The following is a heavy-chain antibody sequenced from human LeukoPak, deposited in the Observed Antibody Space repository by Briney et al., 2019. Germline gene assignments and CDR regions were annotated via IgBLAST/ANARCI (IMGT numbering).Heavy chain of an antibody. V-gene: IGHV1-18*01. CDR1: GYTFTSYG. J-gene: IGHJ4*02. CDR2: ISAYNGNT. CDR3: ARAYNWNDRFDY. Sequence: ASVKVSCKASGYTFTSYGISWVRQAPGQGLEWMGWISAYNGNTNYAQKFQGRLTVTRDTSPTAVYMELSSLRSEDTAVYYCARAYNWNDRFDYWGQGTLVTVSS. D-gene: IGHD1-20*01.